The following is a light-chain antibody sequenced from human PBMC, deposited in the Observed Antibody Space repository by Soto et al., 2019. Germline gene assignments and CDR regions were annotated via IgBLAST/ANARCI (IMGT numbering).Light chain of an antibody. V-gene: IGKV1-5*01. CDR2: DAS. CDR3: QRYNSYSPR. J-gene: IGKJ3*01. Sequence: DIQMTQSPSTLSASVGDTVTITCRASQSVSRWLAWYQQKPGKAPRLLVYDASTLAIGVPSRFSGSGSGTELTLTITSLQPGDFGTYHSQRYNSYSPRFGPGT. CDR1: QSVSRW.